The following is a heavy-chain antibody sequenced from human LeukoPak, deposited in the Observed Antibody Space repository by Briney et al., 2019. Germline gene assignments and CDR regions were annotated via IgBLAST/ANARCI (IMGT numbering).Heavy chain of an antibody. CDR3: ARVGHILTGYYQVDP. D-gene: IGHD3-9*01. J-gene: IGHJ5*02. CDR2: IYCSGST. CDR1: GDSISSGGYY. V-gene: IGHV4-31*03. Sequence: SQTLSLTCTVSGDSISSGGYYWSWIRQHPGKGLEWIGYIYCSGSTHYNPSLKSRVTISVDTSKNQFSLKLNSVTAADTAVYYCARVGHILTGYYQVDPWGQGTLVTVSS.